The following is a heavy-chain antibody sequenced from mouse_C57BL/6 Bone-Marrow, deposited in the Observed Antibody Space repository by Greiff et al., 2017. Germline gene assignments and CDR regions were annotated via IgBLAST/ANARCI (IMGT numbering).Heavy chain of an antibody. CDR2: SRNKANDYTT. V-gene: IGHV7-1*01. Sequence: EVHLVESGGGLVQSGRSLRLSCATSGFTFSDFYMEWVRQAPGKGLEWIAASRNKANDYTTEYSASVKGRFIVSRDTSQSILYLQMNALRAEDTAIYYCARDDGNYYAMDYWGQGTSVTVSS. CDR1: GFTFSDFY. CDR3: ARDDGNYYAMDY. D-gene: IGHD1-1*01. J-gene: IGHJ4*01.